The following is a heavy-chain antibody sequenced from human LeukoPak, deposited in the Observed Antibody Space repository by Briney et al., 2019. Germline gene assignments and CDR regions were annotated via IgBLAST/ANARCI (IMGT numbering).Heavy chain of an antibody. Sequence: EGSLRLSCAASGFTFSSYSMNWVRQAPGKGLEWVSSISSSSTYIYYADSVQGRFTISRDNAKNSLYLQMNSLRADDTAVYYCARADYDSSGTFDYWGQGTLVTVSS. J-gene: IGHJ4*02. V-gene: IGHV3-21*01. CDR2: ISSSSTYI. CDR1: GFTFSSYS. CDR3: ARADYDSSGTFDY. D-gene: IGHD3-22*01.